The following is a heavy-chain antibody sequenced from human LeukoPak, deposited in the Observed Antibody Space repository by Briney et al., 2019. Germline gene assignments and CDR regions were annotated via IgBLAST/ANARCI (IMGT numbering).Heavy chain of an antibody. CDR3: ARGAKFRSYGSGTYYTSLPFDP. CDR1: GYTFTSYV. D-gene: IGHD3-10*01. Sequence: ASVKVSCKASGYTFTSYVMHWVRQAPGQRLEWMGCINDGNGNTKYSQEFQGRVTITRDTSVSTAYMELSSLRSEDMAVYYCARGAKFRSYGSGTYYTSLPFDPWGQGTLVTVSS. J-gene: IGHJ5*02. CDR2: INDGNGNT. V-gene: IGHV1-3*03.